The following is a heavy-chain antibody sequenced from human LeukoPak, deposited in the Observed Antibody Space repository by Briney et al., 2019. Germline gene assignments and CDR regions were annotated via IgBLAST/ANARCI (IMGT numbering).Heavy chain of an antibody. CDR1: GYSISNDYY. CDR2: IYHSGST. J-gene: IGHJ6*04. Sequence: SETLSLTCAVSGYSISNDYYWGWIRPPPGKGLEWIGSIYHSGSTYYNPSLKSRLTISVGTSKNQFSLKVTSVTAADTAVYYCARDVAAAATRKENYYGLDVWGKGTTVTVSS. CDR3: ARDVAAAATRKENYYGLDV. D-gene: IGHD6-13*01. V-gene: IGHV4-38-2*02.